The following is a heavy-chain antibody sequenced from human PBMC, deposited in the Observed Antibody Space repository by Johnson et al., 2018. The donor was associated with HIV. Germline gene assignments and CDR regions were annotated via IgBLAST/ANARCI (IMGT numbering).Heavy chain of an antibody. CDR3: AKRAQLGTAWYVNAFDI. Sequence: QVQLVESGGGVVQPGGSLSLSCAASGFTFRGNGMPWVRQAPGKGLGWVPFIRYVGGDKYYADPGKGQFTFSGDISKNTLYLQMNSLRGEDTAVYYCAKRAQLGTAWYVNAFDIWGQGTMVTVSS. J-gene: IGHJ3*02. V-gene: IGHV3-30*02. D-gene: IGHD3-16*01. CDR2: IRYVGGDK. CDR1: GFTFRGNG.